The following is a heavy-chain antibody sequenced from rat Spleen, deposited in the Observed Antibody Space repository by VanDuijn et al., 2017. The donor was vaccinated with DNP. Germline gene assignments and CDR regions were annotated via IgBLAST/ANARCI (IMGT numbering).Heavy chain of an antibody. V-gene: IGHV2-6*01. CDR2: MSSGGNT. Sequence: QVQLKGSGPGLVQPSQTLSLTCTVSGFSLTPYTVTWIRQPPGKGLEWIAAMSSGGNTFYNSPLKSRLTISRDTSKGQVFLKMNSLHTEDTAMYFCARSDYSDGGYYYGYFDYWGQGVMVTVSS. J-gene: IGHJ2*01. D-gene: IGHD1-12*02. CDR1: GFSLTPYT. CDR3: ARSDYSDGGYYYGYFDY.